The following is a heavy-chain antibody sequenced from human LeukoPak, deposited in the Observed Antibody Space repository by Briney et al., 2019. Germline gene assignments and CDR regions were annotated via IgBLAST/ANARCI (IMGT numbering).Heavy chain of an antibody. D-gene: IGHD3-16*02. Sequence: ASVKVSCKASGYTFTSYDINWVRQATGQGLEWMGWMNPNSGNTGYAQKFQGRVTMTRNTSISTAYMELSSLRSEDTAVYYCARALATRYDYVWGSYRYRQKASPYYFDYWGQGTLVTVSS. J-gene: IGHJ4*02. CDR3: ARALATRYDYVWGSYRYRQKASPYYFDY. V-gene: IGHV1-8*01. CDR1: GYTFTSYD. CDR2: MNPNSGNT.